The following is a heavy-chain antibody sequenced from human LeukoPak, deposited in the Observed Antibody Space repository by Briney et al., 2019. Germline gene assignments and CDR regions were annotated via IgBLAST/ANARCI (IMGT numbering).Heavy chain of an antibody. CDR1: GFTFSSYS. CDR2: ISSSNNTK. Sequence: GGSLRISWAASGFTFSSYSMNWVRQAPGKGLEWVSHISSSNNTKYYADSVKGRFTISRDNAKNSLYLQMNSLRDEDTAVYFCAGGDGWFGELLSFDYWGQGTLVTVSS. V-gene: IGHV3-48*02. D-gene: IGHD3-10*01. CDR3: AGGDGWFGELLSFDY. J-gene: IGHJ4*02.